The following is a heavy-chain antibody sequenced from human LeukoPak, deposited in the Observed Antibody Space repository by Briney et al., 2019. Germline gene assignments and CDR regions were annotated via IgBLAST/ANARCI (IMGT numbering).Heavy chain of an antibody. V-gene: IGHV1-46*01. J-gene: IGHJ3*01. D-gene: IGHD6-13*01. Sequence: TVKLFCKSSGYTFTSHFMHWVRHAPAQGLEWMGIINSKGCSTSYTQKPQRTDTMTRDTPISTAYTELRTLRPDDAAVYYCARGVGKLVRVRAAFDVWGQGAMVTASS. CDR2: INSKGCST. CDR1: GYTFTSHF. CDR3: ARGVGKLVRVRAAFDV.